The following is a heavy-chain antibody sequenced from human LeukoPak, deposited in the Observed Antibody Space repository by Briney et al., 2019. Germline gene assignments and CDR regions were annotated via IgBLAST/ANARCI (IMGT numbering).Heavy chain of an antibody. CDR3: ARGLIGPGYSSGWYYYYYGMDV. Sequence: SEALSLTRAVYRGSFSGYYWSWIRQPPGKGLEWIGEINHSGSTNYKPSLKSRVTISVDTSKNQFSLKLSSVTAADTAVYYCARGLIGPGYSSGWYYYYYGMDVWGQGTTVTVSS. CDR1: RGSFSGYY. CDR2: INHSGST. J-gene: IGHJ6*02. D-gene: IGHD6-19*01. V-gene: IGHV4-34*01.